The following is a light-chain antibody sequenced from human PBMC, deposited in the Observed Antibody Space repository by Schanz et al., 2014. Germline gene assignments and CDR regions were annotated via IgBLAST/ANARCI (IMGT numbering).Light chain of an antibody. V-gene: IGLV1-40*01. CDR2: GNS. J-gene: IGLJ3*02. CDR1: RSNIGADYD. CDR3: QSYDSSLSAWV. Sequence: QSVLTQPPSVSGAPGQRVTISCAGSRSNIGADYDVHWYQQFPGTAPKLLIYGNSNRPSGVPDRFSGSKSDTSASLAITGLQAEDEADYYCQSYDSSLSAWVFGGGTKLTVL.